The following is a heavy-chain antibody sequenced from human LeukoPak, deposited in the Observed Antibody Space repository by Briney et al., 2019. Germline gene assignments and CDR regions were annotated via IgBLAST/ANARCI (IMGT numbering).Heavy chain of an antibody. D-gene: IGHD2-15*01. J-gene: IGHJ6*03. CDR2: IYYSGST. CDR3: ARAGGVANYMDV. Sequence: SETLSLTCTVSGGSISSYYWSWIRQPPGKGLEWIGYIYYSGSTNYNPPLKSRVTISVDTSKNQFSLKLSSVTAADTAVYYCARAGGVANYMDVWGKGTTVTVSS. V-gene: IGHV4-59*01. CDR1: GGSISSYY.